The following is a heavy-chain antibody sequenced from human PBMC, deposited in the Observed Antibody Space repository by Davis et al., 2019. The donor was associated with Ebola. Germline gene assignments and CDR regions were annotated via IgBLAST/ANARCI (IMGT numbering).Heavy chain of an antibody. CDR2: INPSGGST. J-gene: IGHJ6*04. CDR3: ARERRVGGGGYDYYYYYGMDV. D-gene: IGHD5-12*01. CDR1: GYTFISYY. V-gene: IGHV1-46*01. Sequence: AASVKVSCKASGYTFISYYMHWVRQAPGQGLEWMGIINPSGGSTSYAQEFQGRVTMTRDTSTSTVYMELSSLRSEDTAVYYCARERRVGGGGYDYYYYYGMDVWGKGTTVTVSS.